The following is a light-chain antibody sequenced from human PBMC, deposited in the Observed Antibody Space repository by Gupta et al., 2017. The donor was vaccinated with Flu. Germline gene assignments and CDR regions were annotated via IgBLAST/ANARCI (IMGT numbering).Light chain of an antibody. CDR3: QQLNSYPLT. CDR1: QGISSY. V-gene: IGKV1-9*01. Sequence: DIHFTQPPSFLSASVGDRVTITCRASQGISSYLSSYQQKPGKAPKLLLYAASTLQSGVPSRFSDSGSGTEFTLTISSLQPEDFATYYCQQLNSYPLTFGGGTKVEIK. CDR2: AAS. J-gene: IGKJ4*01.